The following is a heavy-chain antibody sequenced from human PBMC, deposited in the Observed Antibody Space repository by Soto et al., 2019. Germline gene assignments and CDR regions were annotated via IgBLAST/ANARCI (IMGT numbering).Heavy chain of an antibody. CDR2: INAGNGNT. D-gene: IGHD6-19*01. V-gene: IGHV1-3*05. CDR1: GYTFTGYA. J-gene: IGHJ4*02. CDR3: ARAVAVAAAFDY. Sequence: QVQLVQSGAEEKKPGASVKVSCKASGYTFTGYAMHWVRQAPGQRLEWMGWINAGNGNTKYSQKFQGTVTITRDTSASAAYMELSSLRPEATAVSYCARAVAVAAAFDYWGPVTLVTVSS.